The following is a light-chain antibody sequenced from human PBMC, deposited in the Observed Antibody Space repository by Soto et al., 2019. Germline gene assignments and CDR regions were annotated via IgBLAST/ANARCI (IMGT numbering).Light chain of an antibody. CDR2: DAS. Sequence: EIGLTQSPATLSLSPGERATLSCRASQSVNNYLAWYQQKPGQAPRLLIYDASNRATGIPARFSGSGSGTDFTLTIRSLEPEDFAVYYCQQRSNWPPAFGQGTKLEIK. J-gene: IGKJ2*01. CDR3: QQRSNWPPA. V-gene: IGKV3-11*01. CDR1: QSVNNY.